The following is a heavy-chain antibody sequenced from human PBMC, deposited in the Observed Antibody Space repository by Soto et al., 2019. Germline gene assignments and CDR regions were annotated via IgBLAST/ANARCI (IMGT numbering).Heavy chain of an antibody. CDR2: TIPMFGTP. J-gene: IGHJ6*02. CDR3: ARPLRDRNYYYGMAV. Sequence: QVQLVQSGAEMHQPGASVRVSCKASGGTFSKYAFSWVRQAPGQGLEWLGGTIPMFGTPNYAQKFQGRVAISADESTATVYMELSSLRSEDTAVYFCARPLRDRNYYYGMAVWGQGTTVTVSS. D-gene: IGHD3-22*01. V-gene: IGHV1-69*01. CDR1: GGTFSKYA.